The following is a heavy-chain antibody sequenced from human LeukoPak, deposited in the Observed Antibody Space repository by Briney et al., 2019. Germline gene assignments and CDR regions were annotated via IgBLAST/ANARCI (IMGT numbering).Heavy chain of an antibody. CDR2: ISGGST. D-gene: IGHD6-6*01. CDR3: AKVVAARHPIFDY. J-gene: IGHJ4*02. V-gene: IGHV3-23*01. Sequence: GGSLRLSCAASGFTFSSYAMSWVRQAPGKGLEWVSAISGGSTYYAGSVKGRFTISRDNSKNTLYLQMNSLRAEDTAVYYCAKVVAARHPIFDYWGQGTLVTVSS. CDR1: GFTFSSYA.